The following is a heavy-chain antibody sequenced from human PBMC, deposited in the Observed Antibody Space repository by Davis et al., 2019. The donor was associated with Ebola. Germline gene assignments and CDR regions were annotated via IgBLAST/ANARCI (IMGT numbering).Heavy chain of an antibody. J-gene: IGHJ4*02. Sequence: SETLSLTCTVSGGSISSSSYYWGWIRQPPGKGLEWIGSIYYSGSTNYNPSLKSRVTISVDTSKNQFSLKLSSVTAADTAVYYCARGAVIAVAPFDYWGQGTLVTVSS. CDR2: IYYSGST. CDR3: ARGAVIAVAPFDY. CDR1: GGSISSSSYY. D-gene: IGHD6-19*01. V-gene: IGHV4-39*07.